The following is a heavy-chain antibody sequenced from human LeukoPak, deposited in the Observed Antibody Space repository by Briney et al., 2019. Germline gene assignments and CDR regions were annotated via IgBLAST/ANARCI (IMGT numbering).Heavy chain of an antibody. J-gene: IGHJ5*02. CDR2: IYDSGST. Sequence: PSGTLSLTCAVSSGSISSSTWWSWVRQPPGKRLEWIGSIYDSGSTYYNPSLKSRVTISVDTSKNQFSLKLNSVTAADTAVYYCARHYGPWGQGTLVTVSS. V-gene: IGHV4-4*02. CDR3: ARHYGP. CDR1: SGSISSSTW. D-gene: IGHD3-16*01.